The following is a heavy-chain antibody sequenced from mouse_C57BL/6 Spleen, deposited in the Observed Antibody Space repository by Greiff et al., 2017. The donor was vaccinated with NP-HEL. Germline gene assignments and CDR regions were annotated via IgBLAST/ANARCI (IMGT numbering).Heavy chain of an antibody. CDR3: ARPYDGYSWFAY. Sequence: EVKLMESGPGLVKPSQSLSLTCSVTGYSITSGYYWNWIRQFPGNKLEWMGYISYDGSNNYNPSLKNRISITRDTSKNQFFLKLNSVTTEDTATYYCARPYDGYSWFAYWGQGTLVTVSA. CDR1: GYSITSGYY. CDR2: ISYDGSN. J-gene: IGHJ3*01. D-gene: IGHD2-3*01. V-gene: IGHV3-6*01.